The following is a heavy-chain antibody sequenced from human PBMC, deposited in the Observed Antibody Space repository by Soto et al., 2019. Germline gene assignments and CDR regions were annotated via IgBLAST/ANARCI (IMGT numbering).Heavy chain of an antibody. Sequence: GGSLRLSCAASGFTFSSYWMHWVRQAPGKGLVWVSRINSDGSSTSYADSVKGQFNIYRDNAKNTLYLKMNSLRAEDTAFFFCERAGVGTPPYYYYGMDVWAQGTTVTVSS. V-gene: IGHV3-74*01. CDR3: ERAGVGTPPYYYYGMDV. CDR2: INSDGSST. D-gene: IGHD1-1*01. J-gene: IGHJ6*02. CDR1: GFTFSSYW.